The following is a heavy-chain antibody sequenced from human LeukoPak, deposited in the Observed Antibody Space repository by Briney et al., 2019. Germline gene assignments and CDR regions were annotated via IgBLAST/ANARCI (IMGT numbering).Heavy chain of an antibody. CDR1: GFTLSNYG. J-gene: IGHJ4*02. CDR3: ARDRDWGCSYCSY. CDR2: ISSDESNI. Sequence: GRSLRLSCAASGFTLSNYGMHWVRQAPGKGLEWVAVISSDESNIYQADSVKGRFAISRDNSRNTLYLQMNSLRDDDTAVYYCARDRDWGCSYCSYWGQGTLVTVSS. D-gene: IGHD7-27*01. V-gene: IGHV3-30*03.